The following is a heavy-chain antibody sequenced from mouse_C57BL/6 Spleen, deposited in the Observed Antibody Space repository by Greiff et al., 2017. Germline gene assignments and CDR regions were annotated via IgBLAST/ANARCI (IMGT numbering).Heavy chain of an antibody. Sequence: VQLQQSGAELVMPGASVKLSCKASGYTFTSYWMHWVKQRPGKGLEWIGEIDPSDSYTNYNQKLKGKSTLTEDKSSSTAYMKLSSLTSEDSAVYYCARPIYYGNSYYAMDYWGQGTSVTVSS. CDR3: ARPIYYGNSYYAMDY. V-gene: IGHV1-69*01. CDR1: GYTFTSYW. CDR2: IDPSDSYT. J-gene: IGHJ4*01. D-gene: IGHD2-1*01.